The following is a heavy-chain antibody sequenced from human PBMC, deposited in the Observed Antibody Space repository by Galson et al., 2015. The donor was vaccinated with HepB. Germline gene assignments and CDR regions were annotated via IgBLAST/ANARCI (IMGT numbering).Heavy chain of an antibody. Sequence: VRQAPGKGLEWVAIIYSGGNTSYADSVKGRFTISRAKSKNTLYLQMNSLGLEDTAVYYCARDQGDDYVNYYYYHGMDVWGQGTTVTVSS. V-gene: IGHV3-53*05. J-gene: IGHJ6*02. CDR2: IYSGGNT. D-gene: IGHD5-24*01. CDR3: ARDQGDDYVNYYYYHGMDV.